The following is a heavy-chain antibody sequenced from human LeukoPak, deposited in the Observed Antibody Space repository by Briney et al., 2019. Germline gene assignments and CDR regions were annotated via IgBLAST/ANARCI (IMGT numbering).Heavy chain of an antibody. CDR1: GFTFDDYA. D-gene: IGHD3-16*02. Sequence: GGSLRLSCAASGFTFDDYAMHWVRQAPGKGLEWVSGISWNSGSIGYADSVKGRFTISRDNAKNSLYLQMNSLRAEDTAVYYCARTITKILGELSTLDYWGQGTLVTVSS. CDR2: ISWNSGSI. V-gene: IGHV3-9*01. J-gene: IGHJ4*02. CDR3: ARTITKILGELSTLDY.